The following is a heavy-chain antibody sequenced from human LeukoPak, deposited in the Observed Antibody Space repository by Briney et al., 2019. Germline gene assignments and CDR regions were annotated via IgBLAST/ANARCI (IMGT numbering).Heavy chain of an antibody. V-gene: IGHV3-23*01. CDR1: GITLSNYG. J-gene: IGHJ4*02. CDR3: AKRRVVIRAVLVVGFHKEAYYIAS. Sequence: GGSLRHSCVVSGITLSNYGMIWVRQAPGERLEGVAGISDRGGRTNYADSVKGRLTTLRDTPKIPLYLHMYSLRSEHPGVYFCAKRRVVIRAVLVVGFHKEAYYIASWGQGCLATVSS. D-gene: IGHD2-15*01. CDR2: ISDRGGRT.